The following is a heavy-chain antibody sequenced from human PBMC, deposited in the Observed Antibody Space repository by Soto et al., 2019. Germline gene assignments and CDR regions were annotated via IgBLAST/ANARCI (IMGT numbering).Heavy chain of an antibody. D-gene: IGHD2-8*01. CDR2: MSNDGSNK. J-gene: IGHJ4*02. CDR1: GFTFSDYG. Sequence: GGSLRLSCAASGFTFSDYGMHWVRQAPGKGLEWVAVMSNDGSNKYYADSVKGRFTISRDNSKNTLYLQMNRLRDEDTAVYYCAKVREDIVLLVALDYWGQGTQVTVSS. CDR3: AKVREDIVLLVALDY. V-gene: IGHV3-30*18.